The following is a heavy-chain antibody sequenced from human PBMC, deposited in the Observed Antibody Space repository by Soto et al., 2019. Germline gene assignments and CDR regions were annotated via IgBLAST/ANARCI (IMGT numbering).Heavy chain of an antibody. CDR1: GVSISSYY. CDR2: IYYSGST. J-gene: IGHJ3*02. D-gene: IGHD2-21*02. CDR3: ARGAYCGGDCYSFRPNAFDI. V-gene: IGHV4-59*01. Sequence: SGTLSLTCTVSGVSISSYYWGWIRQPPGKGLEWIGYIYYSGSTNYNPSLKSRVTISVDTSKNHSSLKLSSVTAAETAVYYCARGAYCGGDCYSFRPNAFDIWGQGTMVTVSS.